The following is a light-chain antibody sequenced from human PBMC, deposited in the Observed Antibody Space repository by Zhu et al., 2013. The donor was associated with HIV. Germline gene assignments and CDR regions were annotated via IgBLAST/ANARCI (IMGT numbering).Light chain of an antibody. CDR3: LQHNIYPRT. CDR2: AAS. Sequence: DIQMTQSPSSVSASVGDRVTITCRASQTISSWVAWYQQRPGKAPTLLIYAASSLQSGVPSRFSGSGSGTEFTLTISSLQPEDFATYYCLQHNIYPRTFGQGTRW. J-gene: IGKJ1*01. V-gene: IGKV1-12*01. CDR1: QTISSW.